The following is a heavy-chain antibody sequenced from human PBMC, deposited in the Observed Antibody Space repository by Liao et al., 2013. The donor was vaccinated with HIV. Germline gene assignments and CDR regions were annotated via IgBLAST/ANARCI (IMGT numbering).Heavy chain of an antibody. CDR3: ARWFGNNYGIDS. Sequence: QVQLQESGPGLVKPSETLSLTCTVSGGSISNHYWSWIRQPPGKGLEWIGYIYYTGSTNYNPSFASRITISVDTSKKHFSLKLTSVTAADTAVYYCARWFGNNYGIDSWGQGTLVTVSS. J-gene: IGHJ4*02. CDR2: IYYTGST. D-gene: IGHD5-24*01. CDR1: GGSISNHY. V-gene: IGHV4-59*11.